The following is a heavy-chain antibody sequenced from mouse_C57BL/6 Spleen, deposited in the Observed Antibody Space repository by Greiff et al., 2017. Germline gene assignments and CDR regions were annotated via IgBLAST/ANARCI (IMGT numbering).Heavy chain of an antibody. J-gene: IGHJ2*01. CDR2: IDPSDSET. Sequence: QVHVKQPGAELVRPGSSVKLSCKASGYTFTSYWMHWVKQRPIQGLEWIGNIDPSDSETHYNQKFKDKATLTVDKSSSTAYMQLSSLTSEDSAVYYCARWRGSSLYYFDYWGQGTTLTVSS. V-gene: IGHV1-52*01. CDR3: ARWRGSSLYYFDY. D-gene: IGHD1-1*01. CDR1: GYTFTSYW.